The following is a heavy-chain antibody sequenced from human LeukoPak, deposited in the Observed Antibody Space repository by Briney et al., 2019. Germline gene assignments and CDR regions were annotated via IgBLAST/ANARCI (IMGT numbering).Heavy chain of an antibody. V-gene: IGHV3-30*18. CDR3: AKDAAAYFDY. CDR1: GFTFSSYG. J-gene: IGHJ4*02. D-gene: IGHD6-13*01. Sequence: GGSLRLSCAASGFTFSSYGMPWVRQAPGKGLEWVAVISYDGSNKYYTDSVKGRFTISRDNSKNTLYLQMNSLRAEDTAVYYCAKDAAAYFDYWGQGTLVTVSS. CDR2: ISYDGSNK.